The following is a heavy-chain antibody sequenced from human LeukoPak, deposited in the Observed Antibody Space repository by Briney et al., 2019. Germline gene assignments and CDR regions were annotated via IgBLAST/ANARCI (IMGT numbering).Heavy chain of an antibody. CDR1: GGTFSSYA. CDR3: ARGGEIYCSSTSCAFNWFDP. CDR2: IIPIFGTA. Sequence: SVKVSCKASGGTFSSYAISLVRQAPGQGLEWMGGIIPIFGTANYAHKFQGRVTITTDESTSTAYMELSSLRSEDTAVYYCARGGEIYCSSTSCAFNWFDPWGQGTLVTVSS. D-gene: IGHD2-2*01. J-gene: IGHJ5*02. V-gene: IGHV1-69*05.